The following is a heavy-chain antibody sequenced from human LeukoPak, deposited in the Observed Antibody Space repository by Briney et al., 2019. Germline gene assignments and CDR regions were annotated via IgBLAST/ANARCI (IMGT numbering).Heavy chain of an antibody. CDR3: AKVVVTAISSGYFDY. CDR2: IWYDGSKK. D-gene: IGHD2-21*02. CDR1: GFTFSNYG. V-gene: IGHV3-33*06. Sequence: GGSLRLSCAASGFTFSNYGMYWVRQAPGKGLEWVAVIWYDGSKKYYADSVKGRFTISRDNSKNTLYLQMNSLRAEDTAVYYCAKVVVTAISSGYFDYWGQGTLVTVSS. J-gene: IGHJ4*02.